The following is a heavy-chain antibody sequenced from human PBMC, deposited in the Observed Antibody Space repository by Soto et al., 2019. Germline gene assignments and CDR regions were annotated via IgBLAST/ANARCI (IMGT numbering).Heavy chain of an antibody. V-gene: IGHV3-74*01. CDR1: GFTFSNHW. CDR2: ISSDGSVA. D-gene: IGHD5-12*01. CDR3: ASAVANTRNGLDI. Sequence: GGSLRLSCAASGFTFSNHWIHWVRQAPGKGLVWVSRISSDGSVATYADSVKGRFTIPRDNAKNTLYLQMNSLRAEDTAVYYCASAVANTRNGLDIWGQGTMVTVSS. J-gene: IGHJ3*02.